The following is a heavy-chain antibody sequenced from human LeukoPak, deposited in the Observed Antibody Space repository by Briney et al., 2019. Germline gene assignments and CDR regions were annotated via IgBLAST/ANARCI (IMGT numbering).Heavy chain of an antibody. CDR3: ATVQQQLVNL. J-gene: IGHJ5*02. V-gene: IGHV4-39*07. D-gene: IGHD6-13*01. CDR2: IYYSGST. CDR1: GGSISSSSYY. Sequence: SETLSLTCTVSGGSISSSSYYCGWIRQPPGKGLEWIGSIYYSGSTYYNPSLKSRVTISVDTSKNQFSLKLSSVTAADTAVYYCATVQQQLVNLWGQGTLVTVSS.